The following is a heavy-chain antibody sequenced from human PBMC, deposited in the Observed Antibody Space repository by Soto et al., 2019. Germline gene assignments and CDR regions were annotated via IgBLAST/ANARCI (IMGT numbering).Heavy chain of an antibody. CDR3: VGLLAAAGEVYYYGMDV. Sequence: PSEALSLTCTFSGGSISSGDYYWSWIRQPPGKGLEWIGYIYYSGSTYYNPSLKSRVTISVDTSKNQFSLKLSSVTAADTAVYYCVGLLAAAGEVYYYGMDVWGQGTTVT. D-gene: IGHD6-13*01. V-gene: IGHV4-30-4*01. CDR2: IYYSGST. CDR1: GGSISSGDYY. J-gene: IGHJ6*02.